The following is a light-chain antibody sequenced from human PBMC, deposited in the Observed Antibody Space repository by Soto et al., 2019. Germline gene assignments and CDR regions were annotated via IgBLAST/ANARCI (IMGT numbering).Light chain of an antibody. CDR1: NIGSKS. Sequence: SYELTQPPSVSVAPGQTARITCGGNNIGSKSVHWYQQKPGQAPVLVVYDDSDRPSGIPERFSGSNSGNTATLTISRVEARDEAGYYWPGWDWCCGHLVFRTWTKVTVL. J-gene: IGLJ1*01. V-gene: IGLV3-21*02. CDR2: DDS. CDR3: PGWDWCCGHLV.